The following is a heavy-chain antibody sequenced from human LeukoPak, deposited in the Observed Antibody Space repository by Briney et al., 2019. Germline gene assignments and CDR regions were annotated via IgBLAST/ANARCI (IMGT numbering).Heavy chain of an antibody. J-gene: IGHJ5*02. CDR3: AKDVKIRFTNWFDP. Sequence: GGSLRISCAASGFTFTNHGMTWVRQAPGKGLEWVAVISVSGTTTYYADSVKGRFTISRDNSKNTLYLQMNSLRAEGTAVYYCAKDVKIRFTNWFDPWGQGTLVTVSS. V-gene: IGHV3-23*01. CDR1: GFTFTNHG. CDR2: ISVSGTTT. D-gene: IGHD3-3*01.